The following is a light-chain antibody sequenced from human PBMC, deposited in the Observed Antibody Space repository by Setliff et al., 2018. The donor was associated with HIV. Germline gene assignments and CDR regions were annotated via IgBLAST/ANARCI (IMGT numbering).Light chain of an antibody. Sequence: QSALTQPASVSGSPGQSVTISCTGTSSDVGAYNFVSWYQQHPGRAPKLMIYDVINRNSGVSIRFSGSKSGNAAPLTISGLQAEDEADYYCSSYTTSRQFVFGSGTKVTVL. J-gene: IGLJ1*01. CDR3: SSYTTSRQFV. CDR1: SSDVGAYNF. CDR2: DVI. V-gene: IGLV2-14*03.